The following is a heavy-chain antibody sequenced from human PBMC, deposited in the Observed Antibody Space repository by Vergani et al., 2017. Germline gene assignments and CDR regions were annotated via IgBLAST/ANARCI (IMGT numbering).Heavy chain of an antibody. CDR1: GYSISSGYY. J-gene: IGHJ4*02. CDR3: ARENYDYVWGSYRYLTDY. V-gene: IGHV4-38-2*02. Sequence: QVQLQESGPGLVKPSETLSLTCTVSGYSISSGYYWGWIRQPPGKGLEWIGSIYHSGSTSYNPSLKSRVTISVDTSKNQFSLKLSSVTAADTAVYYCARENYDYVWGSYRYLTDYWGQGTLVTVSS. CDR2: IYHSGST. D-gene: IGHD3-16*02.